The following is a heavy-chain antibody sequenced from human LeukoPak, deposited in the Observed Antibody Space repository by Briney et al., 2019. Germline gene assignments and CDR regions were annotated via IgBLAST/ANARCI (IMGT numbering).Heavy chain of an antibody. Sequence: GASVKVSCKASGYTFTGYYMHWVRQAPGQGLEGMGWINPNSGGTNYAQKFKGRVTMTRDTSISTAYMELSRLRSDDTAVYYCARHLAYCGGDCYSEQEGFDYWGQGTLVTVSS. CDR2: INPNSGGT. CDR3: ARHLAYCGGDCYSEQEGFDY. CDR1: GYTFTGYY. J-gene: IGHJ4*02. V-gene: IGHV1-2*02. D-gene: IGHD2-21*02.